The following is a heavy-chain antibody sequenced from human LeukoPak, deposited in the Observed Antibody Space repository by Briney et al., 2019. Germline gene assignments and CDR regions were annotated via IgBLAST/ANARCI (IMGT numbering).Heavy chain of an antibody. D-gene: IGHD3-22*01. CDR2: INPSGGST. V-gene: IGHV1-46*01. J-gene: IGHJ4*02. CDR1: GYTVATYY. CDR3: ARAIRVIGEGYFDY. Sequence: GASVKVSCKASGYTVATYYMHWVRQAPGQGLEWMGIINPSGGSTSYAQKFQGRVTMTRDTSTSTVYMELSSLRSEDTAVYYCARAIRVIGEGYFDYWGQGTLVTVSS.